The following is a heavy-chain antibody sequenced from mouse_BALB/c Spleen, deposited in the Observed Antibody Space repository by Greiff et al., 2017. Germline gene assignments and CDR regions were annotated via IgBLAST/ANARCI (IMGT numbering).Heavy chain of an antibody. Sequence: EVKLMESGGGLVKPGGSLKLSCAASGFTFSDYYMYWVRQTPEKRLEWVATISDGGSYTYYPDSVKGRFTISRDNAKNNLYLQMSSLKSEDTAMYYCERGGTYYFDYWGQGTTLTVSS. CDR3: ERGGTYYFDY. D-gene: IGHD4-1*01. CDR2: ISDGGSYT. J-gene: IGHJ2*01. CDR1: GFTFSDYY. V-gene: IGHV5-4*02.